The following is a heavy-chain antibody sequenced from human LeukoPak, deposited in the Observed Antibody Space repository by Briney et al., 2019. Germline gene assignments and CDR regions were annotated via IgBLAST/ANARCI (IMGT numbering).Heavy chain of an antibody. J-gene: IGHJ4*02. CDR2: IYHSGST. CDR3: ARGRDFDY. V-gene: IGHV4-30-2*01. CDR1: GGSISSGGYS. Sequence: SETLSLTCAVSGGSISSGGYSWSWIRQPPGKGLEWIGYIYHSGSTYYNPSLKSRVTIPVDRSKNQFSLKLSSVTAADTAVYYCARGRDFDYWGQGTLVTVSS.